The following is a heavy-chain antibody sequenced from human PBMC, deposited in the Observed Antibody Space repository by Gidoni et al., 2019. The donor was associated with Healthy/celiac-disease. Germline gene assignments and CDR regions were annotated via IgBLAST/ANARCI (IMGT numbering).Heavy chain of an antibody. D-gene: IGHD1-1*01. CDR3: RVLSQLERDSDAFDI. J-gene: IGHJ3*02. CDR2: IRSKAYGGTT. V-gene: IGHV3-49*03. Sequence: EVQLVESGGGLVQPGRSLRLSCPASGVPFVDSAMSWFRQAPGKGVEWVGFIRSKAYGGTTEYAASVKGRFTISRDDSKSIAYLQMNSLKTEDTAVYYCRVLSQLERDSDAFDIWGQGTMVTVSS. CDR1: GVPFVDSA.